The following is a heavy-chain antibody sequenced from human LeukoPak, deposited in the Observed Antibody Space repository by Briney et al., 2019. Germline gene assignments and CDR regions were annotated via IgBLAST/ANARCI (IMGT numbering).Heavy chain of an antibody. D-gene: IGHD1-26*01. CDR3: ARGLGVGASSGYGMDV. V-gene: IGHV1-18*01. CDR1: GYTFTSYG. Sequence: ASVKVSCKASGYTFTSYGINWVRQAPGQGLECMGWISAYNGDTKYAQEFQGRVTMTTDTSTSTAYMELRSLRSDDTAVYYCARGLGVGASSGYGMDVWGQGTTVTVSS. CDR2: ISAYNGDT. J-gene: IGHJ6*02.